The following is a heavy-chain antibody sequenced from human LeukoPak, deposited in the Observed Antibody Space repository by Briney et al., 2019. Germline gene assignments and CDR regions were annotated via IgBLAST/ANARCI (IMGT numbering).Heavy chain of an antibody. J-gene: IGHJ4*02. CDR2: IRYDGSNK. CDR3: AKDLYLYSSSSDYFDY. D-gene: IGHD6-6*01. Sequence: GGSLRLSCAASGFTFSSYGMHWVRQAPGKGLEWVAFIRYDGSNKYYADSVKGRFTISRDNSKNTLYLQMNSLRAEDTAVYYCAKDLYLYSSSSDYFDYWGQGTLVTVSS. V-gene: IGHV3-30*02. CDR1: GFTFSSYG.